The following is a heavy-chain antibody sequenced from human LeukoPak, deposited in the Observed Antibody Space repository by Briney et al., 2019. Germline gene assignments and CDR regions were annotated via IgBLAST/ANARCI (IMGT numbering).Heavy chain of an antibody. CDR2: IIPILGIA. V-gene: IGHV1-69*02. J-gene: IGHJ5*02. D-gene: IGHD6-13*01. CDR3: ARGSSSWYVFDP. Sequence: SVKVSYKASGGTFSSYTISWVRQAPGQGLEWMGRIIPILGIANYAQKFQGRVTITADKSTSTAYMELSSLRSEDTAVYYSARGSSSWYVFDPWGQGTLVTVSS. CDR1: GGTFSSYT.